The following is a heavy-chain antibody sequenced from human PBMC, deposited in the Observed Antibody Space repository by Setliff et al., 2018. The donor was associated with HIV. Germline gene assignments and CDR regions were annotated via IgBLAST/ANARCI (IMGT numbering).Heavy chain of an antibody. J-gene: IGHJ4*02. V-gene: IGHV4-38-2*02. CDR2: IYYSGST. D-gene: IGHD4-17*01. CDR3: AKKGNGDYHFDY. CDR1: GYSISSGYY. Sequence: SETLSLTCTVTGYSISSGYYWAWIRQPPGKGLEWIGSIYYSGSTYYNPPLKSRVTISVDTSKNQFSLKLSSVTAVDTAVYYCAKKGNGDYHFDYWGQGTLVTVS.